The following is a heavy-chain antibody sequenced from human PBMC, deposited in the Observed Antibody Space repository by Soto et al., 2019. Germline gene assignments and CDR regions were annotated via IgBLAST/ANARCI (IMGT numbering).Heavy chain of an antibody. V-gene: IGHV1-18*01. J-gene: IGHJ2*01. CDR3: ARGTKGAGGWYFDI. CDR2: IGAIVYNDAT. D-gene: IGHD1-26*01. CDR1: GFTLDNHA. Sequence: QLQVVQSEVEVKRPGASVRISCKASGFTLDNHAMTWVRQAPGKGLEWMGWIGAIVYNDATNYAWKFQGRLTMARDTSPNTVYMDLSSLRSDDTAVYYCARGTKGAGGWYFDIWGRGTLVVVSS.